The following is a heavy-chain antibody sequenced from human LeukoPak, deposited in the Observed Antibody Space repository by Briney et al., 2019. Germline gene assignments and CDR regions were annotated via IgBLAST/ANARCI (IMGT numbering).Heavy chain of an antibody. CDR3: ARDSGGSPAGAFDI. CDR2: ISSSSSYI. V-gene: IGHV3-21*01. D-gene: IGHD1-26*01. J-gene: IGHJ3*02. Sequence: GGSLRLSCAASGFIFNDYSMHWVRQAPGKGLAWVSSISSSSSYIYYADSVKGRFTISRDNAKNSLYLQMNSLRAEDTAVYYCARDSGGSPAGAFDIWGQGTMVTVSS. CDR1: GFIFNDYS.